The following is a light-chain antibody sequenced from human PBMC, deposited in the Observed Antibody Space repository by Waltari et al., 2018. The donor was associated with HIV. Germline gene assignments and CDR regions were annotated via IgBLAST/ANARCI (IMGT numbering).Light chain of an antibody. J-gene: IGLJ3*02. CDR2: SNT. CDR1: TSHLSARYE. CDR3: QSYDGTLSVWV. Sequence: QSVLTQPPSVSGAPGQRVRLSCAGPTSHLSARYEVHWYLQLPGSAPKLLIHSNTERPSGIPDRFSGSRSGASASLAITGLQVEDEGDYYCQSYDGTLSVWVFGGGTKLTVL. V-gene: IGLV1-40*01.